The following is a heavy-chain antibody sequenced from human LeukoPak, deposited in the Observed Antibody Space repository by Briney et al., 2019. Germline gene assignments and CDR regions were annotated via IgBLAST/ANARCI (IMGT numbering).Heavy chain of an antibody. V-gene: IGHV3-7*03. Sequence: GGSLRLSCAASGFIFTNYFMSWVRQAPGKGLEWVASIKHDGSEKYYVDSVRGRFTISRDNTMNSLYLQMSSLRADDTAMYYCSRDRSRGYSFTWGQGTLVTVS. J-gene: IGHJ5*02. CDR1: GFIFTNYF. CDR3: SRDRSRGYSFT. CDR2: IKHDGSEK. D-gene: IGHD5-12*01.